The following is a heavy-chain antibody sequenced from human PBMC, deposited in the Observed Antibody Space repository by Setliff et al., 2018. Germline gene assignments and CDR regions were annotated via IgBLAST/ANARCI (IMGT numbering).Heavy chain of an antibody. V-gene: IGHV4-34*12. CDR2: IIHSGST. J-gene: IGHJ4*02. D-gene: IGHD3-22*01. CDR3: ATYSLAHYDSSGYYDY. Sequence: KPSETLSLTCAVYGGSFSGYYWSWIRQPPGKRLEWIGEIIHSGSTNYNPSLKSRVTISMDTSKNQFSLKVSSVTAADTAVYYCATYSLAHYDSSGYYDYWGQGTLVTVSS. CDR1: GGSFSGYY.